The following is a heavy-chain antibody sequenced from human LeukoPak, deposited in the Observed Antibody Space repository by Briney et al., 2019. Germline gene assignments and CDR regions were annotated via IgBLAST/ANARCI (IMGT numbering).Heavy chain of an antibody. V-gene: IGHV1-69*05. Sequence: SVKVSCKASGGTFSSYAISWVRQAPGQGLEWMGGIIPIFGTANYAQKFQGRVTITTDESTSTAYMELSSLRSEDTAVYYCARGKAAGHYYYYYMDVWGKGTTVTVSS. CDR2: IIPIFGTA. CDR3: ARGKAAGHYYYYYMDV. J-gene: IGHJ6*03. CDR1: GGTFSSYA. D-gene: IGHD6-13*01.